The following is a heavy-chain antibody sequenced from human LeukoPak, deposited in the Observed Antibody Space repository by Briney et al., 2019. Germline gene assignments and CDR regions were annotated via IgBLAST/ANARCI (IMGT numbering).Heavy chain of an antibody. Sequence: GGSLRLSCAASGFTFSSYSMNCVRQAPGKGLEWVSYISSSSSTIYYADSVKGRFTISRDNAKNSLYLQMNSLRDEDTAVYYCARGSAFGGVIVISYFDYWGQGALVTVSS. CDR2: ISSSSSTI. J-gene: IGHJ4*02. CDR1: GFTFSSYS. D-gene: IGHD3-16*02. V-gene: IGHV3-48*02. CDR3: ARGSAFGGVIVISYFDY.